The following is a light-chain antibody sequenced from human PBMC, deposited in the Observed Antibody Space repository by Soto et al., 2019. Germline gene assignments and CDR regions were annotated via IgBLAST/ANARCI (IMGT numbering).Light chain of an antibody. CDR3: QQSYKTPHT. CDR1: QGVSAY. Sequence: DIQMTQSPSSLSASVGDRVTITCRASQGVSAYLLWYQQRQGTAPKLLIYAASNVLSGVPSRFRGSGFGTNFSLTFSSLQPEDFATYYCQQSYKTPHTFGQGAKLETK. J-gene: IGKJ2*01. V-gene: IGKV1-39*01. CDR2: AAS.